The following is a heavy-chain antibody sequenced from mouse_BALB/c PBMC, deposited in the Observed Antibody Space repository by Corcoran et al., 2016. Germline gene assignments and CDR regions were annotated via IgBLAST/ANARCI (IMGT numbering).Heavy chain of an antibody. CDR2: IYWDDDK. J-gene: IGHJ3*01. Sequence: QVTLKESGPGILQPSQTLSLTCSFSGFSLSTSGMGVSWIRQPSGKGLEWLAHIYWDDDKRYDPSLKSRLTISKDTSSNQVFLKITSVDTADTATYYCARRAVYYEDYGPWFAYWGQGTLVTVSA. CDR3: ARRAVYYEDYGPWFAY. CDR1: GFSLSTSGMG. V-gene: IGHV8-12*01. D-gene: IGHD2-13*01.